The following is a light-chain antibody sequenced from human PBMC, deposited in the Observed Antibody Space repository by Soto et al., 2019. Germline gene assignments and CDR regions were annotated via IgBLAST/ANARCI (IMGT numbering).Light chain of an antibody. J-gene: IGLJ3*02. Sequence: QSVLTQPPSVSGAPGQRVTISCTGSSSNIGAGYEVHWYRQVPGTAPELLMYGNIYRPTRLPDRFSGSKSGASVSLVITGHQAEDEADCHCQSYDSSLSGAVFGGGTQLTVL. CDR2: GNI. CDR3: QSYDSSLSGAV. V-gene: IGLV1-40*01. CDR1: SSNIGAGYE.